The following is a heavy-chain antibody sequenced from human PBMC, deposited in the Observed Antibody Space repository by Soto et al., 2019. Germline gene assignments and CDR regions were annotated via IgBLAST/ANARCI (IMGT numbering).Heavy chain of an antibody. V-gene: IGHV3-33*01. J-gene: IGHJ6*02. CDR3: ARDLDYDSSGYYGYYYYGMDV. CDR1: GFTFSSYG. CDR2: IWYDGSNK. Sequence: GGSLRLSCAASGFTFSSYGMHWVRQAPGKGLEWVAVIWYDGSNKYYADPVKGRFTISRDNSKNTLYLQMNSLRAEDTAVYYCARDLDYDSSGYYGYYYYGMDVWGQGTTVTVSS. D-gene: IGHD3-22*01.